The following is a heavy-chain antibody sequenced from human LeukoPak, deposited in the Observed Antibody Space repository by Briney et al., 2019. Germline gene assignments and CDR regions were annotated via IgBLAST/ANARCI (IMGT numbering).Heavy chain of an antibody. Sequence: GGSLRLSCAASGFTFSSYAMSWVRQAPGKGLEWVSAISGSGGSTYYADSVKGRFTISRDNSKNTLYLQMNSLRAEDTAVYYCAKAFVVVPAATNRYFDYWGQGTLVTVSS. CDR2: ISGSGGST. J-gene: IGHJ4*02. V-gene: IGHV3-23*01. D-gene: IGHD2-2*01. CDR1: GFTFSSYA. CDR3: AKAFVVVPAATNRYFDY.